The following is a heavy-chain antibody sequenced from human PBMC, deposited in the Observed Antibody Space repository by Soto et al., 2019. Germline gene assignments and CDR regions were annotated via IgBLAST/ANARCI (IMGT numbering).Heavy chain of an antibody. CDR2: INAGNGNT. CDR1: GYTFTSYA. CDR3: AREAGGACFDI. J-gene: IGHJ3*02. Sequence: ASVKVSCKASGYTFTSYAMHWVRQAPGQRLEWMGWINAGNGNTKYSQKFQGRVTITRDTSASTAYMEPSSLRSEGTAVYYCAREAGGACFDIWGQGTMVTVSS. V-gene: IGHV1-3*01. D-gene: IGHD2-15*01.